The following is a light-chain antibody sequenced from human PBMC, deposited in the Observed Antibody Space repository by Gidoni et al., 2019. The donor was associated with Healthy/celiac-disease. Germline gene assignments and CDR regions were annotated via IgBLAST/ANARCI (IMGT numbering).Light chain of an antibody. Sequence: DIQMTQSPSSLSASVGDRVTITCRASQSISSYLNWYQQKPGKAPKLLIYAASSLKSGVPSRFSGSGSGTDFTLTINSLQPEDFATYYCQQSYSTTWTFGQGTKVEIK. CDR2: AAS. V-gene: IGKV1-39*01. J-gene: IGKJ1*01. CDR3: QQSYSTTWT. CDR1: QSISSY.